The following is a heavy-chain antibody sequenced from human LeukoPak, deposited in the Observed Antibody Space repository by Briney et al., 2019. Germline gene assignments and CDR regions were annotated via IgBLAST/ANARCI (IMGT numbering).Heavy chain of an antibody. CDR2: LFYSGST. D-gene: IGHD3-10*01. CDR3: ARDSDYGMDV. J-gene: IGHJ6*02. V-gene: IGHV4-59*01. CDR1: GASISNYY. Sequence: PSETLSLTYTVSGASISNYYWSWIRQPPGKGLEWIGYLFYSGSTNYSPSLKSRATISVDMSKSQLSLNLTSVTAADTAVYYCARDSDYGMDVWGQGTTVTVSS.